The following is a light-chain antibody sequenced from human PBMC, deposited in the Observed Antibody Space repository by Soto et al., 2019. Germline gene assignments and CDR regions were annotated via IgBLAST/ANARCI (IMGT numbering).Light chain of an antibody. V-gene: IGLV2-11*01. CDR1: SSDVGRYNY. Sequence: QSALTQPRSVSGSPGQSVTISCTGTSSDVGRYNYVSWYQHHPGTAPKVMIYDVSERPSGVPDRFSGSKSGNTASLTISGLQAEDDADYYCCSYAGSPRFVFGTGTKLTVL. CDR2: DVS. J-gene: IGLJ1*01. CDR3: CSYAGSPRFV.